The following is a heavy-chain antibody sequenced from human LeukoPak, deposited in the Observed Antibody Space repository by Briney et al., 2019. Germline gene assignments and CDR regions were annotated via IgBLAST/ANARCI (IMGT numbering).Heavy chain of an antibody. CDR2: ISSSSSTI. D-gene: IGHD5-18*01. Sequence: PGGSLRLXCAASGFTFSSYSMKWVRQAPGKGLEWVSYISSSSSTIYYADSVKGRFTISRDNAKNSLYLQMNSLRAEETAVYYCAGDLHSYGYWGQGTLVTVSS. CDR1: GFTFSSYS. J-gene: IGHJ4*02. CDR3: AGDLHSYGY. V-gene: IGHV3-48*01.